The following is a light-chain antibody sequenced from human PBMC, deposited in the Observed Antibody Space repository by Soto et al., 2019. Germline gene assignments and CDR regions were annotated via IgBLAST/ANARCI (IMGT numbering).Light chain of an antibody. J-gene: IGLJ1*01. CDR3: SSYTTSSTYV. V-gene: IGLV2-14*01. Sequence: QSALTQPASVSGSPGQSITISCTGTSSDVGGYNYVSWYQQHPGKAPKVMIYDVGSRPSGVSNRFSGSKSGNTASLSISGLQAEDEADYYCSSYTTSSTYVFGTGTKVTVL. CDR2: DVG. CDR1: SSDVGGYNY.